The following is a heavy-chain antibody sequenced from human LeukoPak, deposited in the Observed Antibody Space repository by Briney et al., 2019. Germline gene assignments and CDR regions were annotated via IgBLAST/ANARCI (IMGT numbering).Heavy chain of an antibody. CDR2: AYYRSEWYI. Sequence: SQALSLTCAISGDSVSGSPAVWNWIRQSPSRGLEWLGRAYYRSEWYIDYAVSVKGRITITPDTSKNQFSLQLNSVTPEDTAVYYCARGAVRGGTNFDYWGQGTLVTVSS. J-gene: IGHJ4*02. V-gene: IGHV6-1*01. CDR3: ARGAVRGGTNFDY. D-gene: IGHD3-10*01. CDR1: GDSVSGSPAV.